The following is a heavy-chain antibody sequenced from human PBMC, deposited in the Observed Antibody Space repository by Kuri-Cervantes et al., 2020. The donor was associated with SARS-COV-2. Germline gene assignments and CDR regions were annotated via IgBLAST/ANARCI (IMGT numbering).Heavy chain of an antibody. CDR2: ISAYNGNT. D-gene: IGHD2-2*01. J-gene: IGHJ3*02. V-gene: IGHV1-18*01. Sequence: ASVKVSCKASGYTFTSYGISWVRQAPGQGLEWMGWISAYNGNTNYAQKLQGRVTMTTDTSTSTAYMELSRLRSDDTAVYYCARVQDIVVVPAAISRGAFDIWGQGTMVTVSS. CDR1: GYTFTSYG. CDR3: ARVQDIVVVPAAISRGAFDI.